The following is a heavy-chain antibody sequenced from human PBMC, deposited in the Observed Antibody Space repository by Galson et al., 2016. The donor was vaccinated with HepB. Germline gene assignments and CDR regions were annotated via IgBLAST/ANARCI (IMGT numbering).Heavy chain of an antibody. CDR1: GFAFSNYW. D-gene: IGHD3-22*01. J-gene: IGHJ5*02. V-gene: IGHV3-74*01. Sequence: SLRLSCAASGFAFSNYWMHWVRQVPGKGLVWVSRINGAGSSTNYADSVKGRFTISRDNAKNSLYLQMDSLRVEDTGFYYCARGEKGYSEGASWGQGTLVTVSS. CDR3: ARGEKGYSEGAS. CDR2: INGAGSST.